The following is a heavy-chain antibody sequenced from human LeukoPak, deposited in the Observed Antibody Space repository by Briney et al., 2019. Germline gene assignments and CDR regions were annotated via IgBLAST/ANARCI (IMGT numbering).Heavy chain of an antibody. J-gene: IGHJ3*02. CDR3: ARLYDILTGYYQDTFDI. CDR2: IYTSGST. CDR1: GGSISSGSYY. V-gene: IGHV4-61*02. D-gene: IGHD3-9*01. Sequence: PSQTLSLPCTVSGGSISSGSYYWSWIRQPAGKGLEWIGRIYTSGSTNYNPSLKSRVTISVDTSKNQFSLKLSSVTAADTAVYYCARLYDILTGYYQDTFDIWGQGTMVTVSS.